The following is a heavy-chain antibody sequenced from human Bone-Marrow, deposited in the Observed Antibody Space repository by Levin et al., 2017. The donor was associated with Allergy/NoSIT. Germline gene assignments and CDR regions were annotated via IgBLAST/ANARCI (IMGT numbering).Heavy chain of an antibody. CDR3: ARQVGAAVTYDY. V-gene: IGHV4-38-2*01. CDR2: IYHSGNT. CDR1: GYSISSGFY. J-gene: IGHJ4*02. D-gene: IGHD4-17*01. Sequence: GSLRLSCEVSGYSISSGFYWGWIRQPPGKGLEWIGNIYHSGNTYYNPSLKSRVTIAVDTSKNQFSLRLSSVTAADTAVYYCARQVGAAVTYDYWGQGTLVTVSS.